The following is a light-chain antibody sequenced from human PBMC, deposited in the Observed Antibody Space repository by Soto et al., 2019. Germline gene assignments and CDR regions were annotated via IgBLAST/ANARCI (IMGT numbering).Light chain of an antibody. CDR2: GNS. CDR1: SSNIGAGYD. CDR3: HSYDSSLSGSHVV. J-gene: IGLJ2*01. Sequence: QSVLTQPPSVCGAPEQRVTISCNGSSSNIGAGYDVHWYQQLPGTAPKLLIYGNSNRPSGVPDRFSGSKSGTSASLAITGLQADDEADYYCHSYDSSLSGSHVVFGGGTKLTVL. V-gene: IGLV1-40*01.